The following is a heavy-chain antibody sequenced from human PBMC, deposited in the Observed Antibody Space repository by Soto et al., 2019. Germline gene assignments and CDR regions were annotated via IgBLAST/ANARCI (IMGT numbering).Heavy chain of an antibody. CDR2: IYYSGST. CDR3: ARESYYYFWSGYYYHWYDP. J-gene: IGHJ5*02. Sequence: SETLSLTCTVSGGSISSYYWSWIRQPPGKGLEWIGYIYYSGSTYYNPSLKSRVTISVDTSKNQFSLKLSSVTAADTAVYYCARESYYYFWSGYYYHWYDPWGQGTLVTVSS. CDR1: GGSISSYY. D-gene: IGHD3-3*01. V-gene: IGHV4-59*12.